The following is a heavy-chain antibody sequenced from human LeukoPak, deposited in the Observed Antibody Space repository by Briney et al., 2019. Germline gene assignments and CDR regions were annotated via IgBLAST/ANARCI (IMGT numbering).Heavy chain of an antibody. V-gene: IGHV3-48*03. CDR2: ISSSGTNI. J-gene: IGHJ4*02. D-gene: IGHD2-15*01. CDR3: ARGYCSGGSCYGGDY. CDR1: GLTFSNYE. Sequence: PGGSLRLSCAASGLTFSNYEMNWVRQAPGKGLEWVSYISSSGTNIYYAERRFTISRDNAKNSLYLLMNSLRAEDTAIYYCARGYCSGGSCYGGDYWGQGTLVTVSS.